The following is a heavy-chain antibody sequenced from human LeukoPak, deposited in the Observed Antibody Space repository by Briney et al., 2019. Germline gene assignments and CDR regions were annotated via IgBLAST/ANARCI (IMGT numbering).Heavy chain of an antibody. J-gene: IGHJ6*03. CDR3: ARDHRPEIQYYYMDV. CDR2: LLYDGNTK. D-gene: IGHD1-14*01. Sequence: PGGSLTLSCAASGFILSNYGMHWVRQAPGKGLEWVAALLYDGNTKHYADSVKGRFTISRDISKNTFYLQMNSLTADDTAIYYCARDHRPEIQYYYMDVWGKGNTVAVSS. V-gene: IGHV3-33*01. CDR1: GFILSNYG.